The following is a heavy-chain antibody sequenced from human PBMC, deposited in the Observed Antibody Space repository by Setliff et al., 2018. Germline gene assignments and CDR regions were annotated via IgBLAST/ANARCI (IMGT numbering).Heavy chain of an antibody. V-gene: IGHV1-8*03. CDR1: GYSFTSYG. D-gene: IGHD1-26*01. CDR3: ARVKVIVGATPRTYYMDV. J-gene: IGHJ6*03. CDR2: INTGNDNT. Sequence: GESLKISCKGSGYSFTSYGISWMRQAPGQGLEWMGWINTGNDNTKYSQKFQGRVTITRNTSISTAYMELSSLRSEDTAVYYCARVKVIVGATPRTYYMDVWGKGTTVTVSS.